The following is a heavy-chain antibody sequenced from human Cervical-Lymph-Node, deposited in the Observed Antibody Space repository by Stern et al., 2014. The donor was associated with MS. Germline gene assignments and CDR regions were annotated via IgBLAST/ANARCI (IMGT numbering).Heavy chain of an antibody. D-gene: IGHD1-26*01. V-gene: IGHV3-48*02. Sequence: EVQLVQSGGDLVQPGGSLRLSCAASGFTFSSYSMNWIRQAPGKGLEWVSYISSSSATIYYADSVKGRFTISRDNAKNQLHLQMNSLRDEDTAVYYCARVVSLWGDPVGYWGQGALVIVSS. CDR3: ARVVSLWGDPVGY. CDR1: GFTFSSYS. CDR2: ISSSSATI. J-gene: IGHJ4*02.